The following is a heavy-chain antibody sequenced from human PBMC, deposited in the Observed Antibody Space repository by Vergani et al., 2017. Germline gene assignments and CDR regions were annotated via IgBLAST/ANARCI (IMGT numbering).Heavy chain of an antibody. V-gene: IGHV3-43D*04. CDR2: ISWDGGST. J-gene: IGHJ4*02. CDR1: GFTFDDYA. Sequence: EVQLVESGGVVVQPGGSLRLSCAASGFTFDDYAMHLVRQAPGKGLEWVSLISWDGGSTYYADSVKGRFTISRDNSKNSLYLQMNSLRAEDTALYYCAKDPSKSGFDYYLDYWGQGTLVTVSS. D-gene: IGHD5-12*01. CDR3: AKDPSKSGFDYYLDY.